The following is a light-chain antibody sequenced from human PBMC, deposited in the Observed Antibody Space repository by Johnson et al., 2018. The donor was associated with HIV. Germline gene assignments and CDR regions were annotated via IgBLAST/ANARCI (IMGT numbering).Light chain of an antibody. J-gene: IGLJ1*01. CDR3: GTWDTSLSTGGV. V-gene: IGLV1-51*02. CDR2: KDN. CDR1: SSTIGNNF. Sequence: SVLTQSPSVSAAPGQKVTISCSGSSSTIGNNFVSWYQVLPGTAPKLLIYKDNERPSGIPDRFSGSKSGTSATLGITGLQTGDEADYYCGTWDTSLSTGGVFGTGTKVTVL.